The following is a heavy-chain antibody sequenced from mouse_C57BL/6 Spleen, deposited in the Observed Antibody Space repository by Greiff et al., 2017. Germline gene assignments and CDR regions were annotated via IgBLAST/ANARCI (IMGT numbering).Heavy chain of an antibody. D-gene: IGHD1-1*01. Sequence: QVQLQQPGAELVKPGASVKLSCKASGYTFTSYWLHWVKQRPGRGLEWIGRIDPNSGGPKYTEKFKSKATLTVDKPSSTAYMQLSSLTSEDSAVYYCARAEYYYGSRGPAMDYWGQGTSVTVSS. CDR3: ARAEYYYGSRGPAMDY. V-gene: IGHV1-72*01. CDR1: GYTFTSYW. J-gene: IGHJ4*01. CDR2: IDPNSGGP.